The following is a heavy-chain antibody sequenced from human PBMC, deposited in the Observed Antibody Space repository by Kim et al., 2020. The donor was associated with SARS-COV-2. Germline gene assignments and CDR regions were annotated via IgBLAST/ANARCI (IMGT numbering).Heavy chain of an antibody. CDR2: INPSGGST. D-gene: IGHD6-19*01. CDR3: ARGSIAVAGTRSWFDP. CDR1: GYTFTSYY. J-gene: IGHJ5*02. Sequence: ASVKVSCKASGYTFTSYYMHWVRQAPGQGLEWMGIINPSGGSTSYAQKFQGRVTMTRDTSTRTVYMELSSLRSEDTAVYYCARGSIAVAGTRSWFDPWGQGTLVTVSS. V-gene: IGHV1-46*01.